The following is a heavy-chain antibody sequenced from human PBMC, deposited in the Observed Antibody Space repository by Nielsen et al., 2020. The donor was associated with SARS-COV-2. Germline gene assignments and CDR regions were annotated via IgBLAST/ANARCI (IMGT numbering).Heavy chain of an antibody. CDR1: GWSFIGYY. D-gene: IGHD4-23*01. Sequence: SETLSLTCAVYGWSFIGYYWSWIRQPPGKGLEWIGEINHSGSTNYNPSLKSRVTISVDTSKNQFSLKLSSVTAADTAVYYCSRAGPPGSSVVTPFDYWGQGTLVTVSS. V-gene: IGHV4-34*01. CDR2: INHSGST. J-gene: IGHJ4*02. CDR3: SRAGPPGSSVVTPFDY.